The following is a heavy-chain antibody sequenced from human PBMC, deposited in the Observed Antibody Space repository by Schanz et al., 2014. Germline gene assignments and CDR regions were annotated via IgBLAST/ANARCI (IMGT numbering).Heavy chain of an antibody. D-gene: IGHD2-2*01. J-gene: IGHJ4*02. CDR1: GFTFSDYY. CDR3: AKVAPAATYLDS. CDR2: ISNSGTTI. V-gene: IGHV3-11*01. Sequence: QVQLVESGGGLVKPGGSLRLSCAASGFTFSDYYMTWMRQAPGKGLEWVSYISNSGTTIYYADSVKGRFTISRDNAKNSLFLQMNSLSAEDTAVYYCAKVAPAATYLDSWGLGTLVTVSS.